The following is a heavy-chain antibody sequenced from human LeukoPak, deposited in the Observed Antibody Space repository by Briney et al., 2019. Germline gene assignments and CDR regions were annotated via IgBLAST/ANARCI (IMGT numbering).Heavy chain of an antibody. Sequence: GGSLRLSCAASGFIFGTYSMDWVRQAPGKGLEWVSSITSTSSYIYYADSVKGRFIISRDNAKNSLYLQMNSLRAEDTAVYYCARVRAGYSYGYGAFDIWGQGTMVTVSP. V-gene: IGHV3-21*01. CDR1: GFIFGTYS. CDR3: ARVRAGYSYGYGAFDI. CDR2: ITSTSSYI. D-gene: IGHD5-18*01. J-gene: IGHJ3*02.